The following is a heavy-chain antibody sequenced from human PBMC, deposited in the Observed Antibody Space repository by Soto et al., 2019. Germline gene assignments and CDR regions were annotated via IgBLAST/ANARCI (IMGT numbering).Heavy chain of an antibody. CDR3: ARGITLPTPLDY. D-gene: IGHD1-20*01. CDR2: INAGNGNT. Sequence: ASVKVSCKASGYTFTSYAMHWVRQAPGQRLEWMGWINAGNGNTKYSQKFQGRVTITRDTSASTDYMELSSLRSEDTAEYYCARGITLPTPLDYWGQGTLVTVSS. CDR1: GYTFTSYA. J-gene: IGHJ4*02. V-gene: IGHV1-3*01.